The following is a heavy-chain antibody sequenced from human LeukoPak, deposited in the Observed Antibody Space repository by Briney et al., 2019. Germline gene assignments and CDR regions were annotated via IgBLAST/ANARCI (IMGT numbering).Heavy chain of an antibody. CDR2: IYYSGST. D-gene: IGHD2-2*02. CDR3: ARHFSCSSTSCYSSYFDY. CDR1: GGSFSGYY. V-gene: IGHV4-39*01. Sequence: ASETLSLTCAVYGGSFSGYYWGWIRQPPGKGLEWIGSIYYSGSTYYNPSLKSRVTISVDTSKNQFSLKLSSVTAADTAVYYCARHFSCSSTSCYSSYFDYWGQGTLVTVSS. J-gene: IGHJ4*02.